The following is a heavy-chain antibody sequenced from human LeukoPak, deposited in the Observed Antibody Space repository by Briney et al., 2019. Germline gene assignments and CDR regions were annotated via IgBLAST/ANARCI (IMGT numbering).Heavy chain of an antibody. Sequence: GGSLRLSCAASGFTVSSNYMSWVRQAPGKGLEWVSVIYSGGSTYYADSVKGRFTISRDNSKNTLYLQMNSLRAEDTAVYYCACSMIVDAFDIWGQGTMVTVSS. D-gene: IGHD3-22*01. CDR3: ACSMIVDAFDI. V-gene: IGHV3-53*01. CDR2: IYSGGST. J-gene: IGHJ3*02. CDR1: GFTVSSNY.